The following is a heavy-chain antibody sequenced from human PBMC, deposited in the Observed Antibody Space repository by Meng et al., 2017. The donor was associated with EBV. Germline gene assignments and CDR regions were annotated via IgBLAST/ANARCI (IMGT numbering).Heavy chain of an antibody. D-gene: IGHD3-10*01. CDR1: GGTFRSDA. Sequence: QVRLLPSGAVVKKPGSSVKVSCRTSGGTFRSDAVSWVRQAPGQGLEWMGGLIPMVGAPHYAQKFQGRVTIIADESTSTHSMELNSLRSEDTAMYYCASESGRGFTPDYWGQGTLVTVSS. J-gene: IGHJ4*02. CDR3: ASESGRGFTPDY. V-gene: IGHV1-69*01. CDR2: LIPMVGAP.